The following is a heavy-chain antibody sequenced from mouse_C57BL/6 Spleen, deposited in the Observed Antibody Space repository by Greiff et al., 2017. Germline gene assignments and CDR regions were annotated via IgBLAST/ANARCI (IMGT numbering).Heavy chain of an antibody. V-gene: IGHV1-61*01. CDR1: GYTFTSYW. CDR2: IYPSDSET. CDR3: ARCHLLLGYFDY. D-gene: IGHD2-10*01. J-gene: IGHJ2*01. Sequence: QVQLQQPGAELVRPGSSVKLSCKASGYTFTSYWMDWVKQRPGQGLEWIGNIYPSDSETHYNQKFKDKATLTVDKSSSTAYMQLSSLTSEDSAVYYCARCHLLLGYFDYWGQGTTLTVSS.